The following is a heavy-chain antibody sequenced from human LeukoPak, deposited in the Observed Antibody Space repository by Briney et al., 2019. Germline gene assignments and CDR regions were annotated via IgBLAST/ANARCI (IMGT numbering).Heavy chain of an antibody. CDR2: IYSGGNT. CDR1: GFSVSSNY. CDR3: ARDFSSGWYHES. Sequence: GGSLRLSCAASGFSVSSNYMSWVGQVPGKGLEWVSIIYSGGNTYYADSVTGRFIVSRDNSKNTLYLQMNSLRVEDTAVYYCARDFSSGWYHESWGQGTLVTVSS. V-gene: IGHV3-53*01. J-gene: IGHJ5*02. D-gene: IGHD6-19*01.